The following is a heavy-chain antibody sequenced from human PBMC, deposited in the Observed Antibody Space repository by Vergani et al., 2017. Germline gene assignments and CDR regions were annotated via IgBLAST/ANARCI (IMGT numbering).Heavy chain of an antibody. V-gene: IGHV3-48*01. J-gene: IGHJ2*01. CDR1: GFTFSTYS. CDR2: ISSSSATI. CDR3: ARVPRGYWYFDL. Sequence: DVQLVESGGGLVQPGGSLRLSCAASGFTFSTYSMNWVRQAPGKGLEWVSYISSSSATIYYADSVKGRFTISRDNAKNSLYLQMNSLRAEDTAVYYCARVPRGYWYFDLWGRGTLVTVSS.